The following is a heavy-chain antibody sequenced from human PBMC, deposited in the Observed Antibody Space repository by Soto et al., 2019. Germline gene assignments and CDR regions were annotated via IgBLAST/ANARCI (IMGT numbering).Heavy chain of an antibody. CDR1: GFTFSTYG. CDR3: AKPHAQLDWFDP. CDR2: ISYDGSKI. Sequence: GGSLRLSCAASGFTFSTYGMHWVRQAPGKGLEWVAVISYDGSKIYYADSVKGRFTISRDNAKNTLYLQMNSLRAEDTAVYYCAKPHAQLDWFDPWGQGTLVTVSS. J-gene: IGHJ5*02. D-gene: IGHD2-2*01. V-gene: IGHV3-30*18.